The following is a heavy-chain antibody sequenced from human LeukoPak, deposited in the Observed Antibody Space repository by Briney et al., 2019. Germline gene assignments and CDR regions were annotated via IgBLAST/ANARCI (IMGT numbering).Heavy chain of an antibody. V-gene: IGHV4-34*01. CDR3: ARGNVDTAMAEGNWFDP. CDR1: GGSFSGYY. Sequence: SSETLSLTCAVYGGSFSGYYWSWIRQPPGKGLEWIGEINHSGSTNYNPPLKSRVTISVDTSKNQFSLKLSSVTAADTAVYYCARGNVDTAMAEGNWFDPWGQGTLVTVSS. D-gene: IGHD5-18*01. J-gene: IGHJ5*02. CDR2: INHSGST.